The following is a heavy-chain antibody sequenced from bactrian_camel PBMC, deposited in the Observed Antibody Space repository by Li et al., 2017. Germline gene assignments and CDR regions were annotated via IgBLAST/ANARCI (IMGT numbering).Heavy chain of an antibody. Sequence: VQLVESGGGSVQAGGSLKLSCEVSGFTDSRFVMAWFRQAPGKEREGVATIYTLGGAATYADSVKGRFTLSQDTAKNTVYLQMNSLRTEDTAVYYCATVSTWNYYSDYVVDDYCGQGTQVTVS. D-gene: IGHD4*01. J-gene: IGHJ4*01. CDR3: ATVSTWNYYSDYVVDDY. CDR2: IYTLGGAA. CDR1: GFTDSRFV. V-gene: IGHV3S40*01.